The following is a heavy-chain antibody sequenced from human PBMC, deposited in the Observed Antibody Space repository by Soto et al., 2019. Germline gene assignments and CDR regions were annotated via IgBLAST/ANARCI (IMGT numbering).Heavy chain of an antibody. D-gene: IGHD1-26*01. CDR2: INPSGGST. J-gene: IGHJ4*02. CDR3: ARWASKSGGYQNPLFDY. Sequence: ASVKVSCKASGYTFTSYYMHWVRQAPGQGLEWMGIINPSGGSTSYAQKFQGRVTMTRDTSTSTVYMELRSLRSDDPAVYYCARWASKSGGYQNPLFDYWGQGTRVRVSS. CDR1: GYTFTSYY. V-gene: IGHV1-46*01.